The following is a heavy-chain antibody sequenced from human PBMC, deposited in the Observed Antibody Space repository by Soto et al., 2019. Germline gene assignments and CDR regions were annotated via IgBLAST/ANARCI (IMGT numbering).Heavy chain of an antibody. J-gene: IGHJ4*02. V-gene: IGHV3-33*01. D-gene: IGHD3-10*01. CDR2: IWNDGSNK. CDR1: GFTFSNYY. CDR3: ARGALSLVRGTAFLDY. Sequence: QVQLVESGGGVVQPGRSLRLSCAASGFTFSNYYMHWVRQAPGKGLEWVALIWNDGSNKYYAESVKGRLTISRDNSKNTLYLQMNSLRAEDTAVYYCARGALSLVRGTAFLDYWGQGTLVTVSS.